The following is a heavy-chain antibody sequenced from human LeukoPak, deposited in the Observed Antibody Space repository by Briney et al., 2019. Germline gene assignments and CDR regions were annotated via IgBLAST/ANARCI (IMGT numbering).Heavy chain of an antibody. Sequence: ASVKVSCKASGYTFTSYGISWVRQAPGQGLEWMGGIIPIFGTANYAQKFQGRVTITADESTSTAYMELSSLRSEDTAVYYCASYSDTAMVNNYWGQGTLVTVSS. D-gene: IGHD5-18*01. CDR2: IIPIFGTA. CDR3: ASYSDTAMVNNY. CDR1: GYTFTSYG. J-gene: IGHJ4*02. V-gene: IGHV1-69*13.